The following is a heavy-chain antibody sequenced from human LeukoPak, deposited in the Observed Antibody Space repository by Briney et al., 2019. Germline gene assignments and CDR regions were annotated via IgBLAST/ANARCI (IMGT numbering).Heavy chain of an antibody. V-gene: IGHV4-34*01. Sequence: PSETLSLTCAVYGGSFSGYYWSWIRQPPGKGLEWIGEINHSGSTNYNPSLKSRVTISVDTSKNQFSLKLSSVTAADTAVYYCASGYTYYDYVWGSYRPGYYFDYWGQGTLVTVSS. D-gene: IGHD3-16*02. CDR1: GGSFSGYY. J-gene: IGHJ4*02. CDR3: ASGYTYYDYVWGSYRPGYYFDY. CDR2: INHSGST.